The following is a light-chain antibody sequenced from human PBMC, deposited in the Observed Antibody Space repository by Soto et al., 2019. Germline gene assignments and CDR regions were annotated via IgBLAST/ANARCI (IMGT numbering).Light chain of an antibody. CDR1: QSVTSNS. J-gene: IGKJ2*01. CDR2: GAS. CDR3: QQYKDYSPT. Sequence: EIVLTQSPGTLSLSPGERATLSCRASQSVTSNSLAWYQQKPGQAPRLLIYGASSRATGIADRFSGNGFGTDFTLTISSLQPDDFASYYCQQYKDYSPTFGQGTKLEIK. V-gene: IGKV3-20*01.